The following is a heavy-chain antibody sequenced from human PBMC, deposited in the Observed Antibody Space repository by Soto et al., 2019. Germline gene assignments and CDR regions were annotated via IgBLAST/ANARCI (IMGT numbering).Heavy chain of an antibody. D-gene: IGHD6-19*01. CDR3: AKDDNSGFFIGYYGLDV. CDR2: INPNSGGT. CDR1: GYTFTGYY. Sequence: ASVKVSCKASGYTFTGYYMHWVLQAPGQGLEWMGWINPNSGGTKCAQKFQGRVTMTRDTSISTAYMELSRLRSEDTAVYYCAKDDNSGFFIGYYGLDVWGPGTTVTV. V-gene: IGHV1-2*02. J-gene: IGHJ6*02.